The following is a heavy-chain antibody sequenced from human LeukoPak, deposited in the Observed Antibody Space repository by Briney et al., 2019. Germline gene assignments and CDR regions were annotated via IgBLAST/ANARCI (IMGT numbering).Heavy chain of an antibody. CDR1: GFTFSSYA. J-gene: IGHJ3*02. Sequence: PGGSLRLSCAASGFTFSSYAMSWVRQARGKGLEWVSAITRSGASTYYADSVKGRFTISRDNSKNTLYLQMNSLRAEDTAVYYCARGRQGDAFDIWGQGTMVTVSS. CDR3: ARGRQGDAFDI. CDR2: ITRSGAST. V-gene: IGHV3-23*01.